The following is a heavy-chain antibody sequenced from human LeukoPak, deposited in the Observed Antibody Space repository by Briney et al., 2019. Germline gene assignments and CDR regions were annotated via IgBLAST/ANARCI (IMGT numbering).Heavy chain of an antibody. J-gene: IGHJ4*02. CDR1: GFTFSDYT. D-gene: IGHD4-23*01. Sequence: GGSLRLSCAASGFTFSDYTMHWVRQAPGKGLEWVANINQDGSEKNYVDSVKGRFTISRDNAKNSLYLQMNTLRAEDTAVYYCARESTEVTPGYWGQGTLVTVSS. V-gene: IGHV3-7*01. CDR3: ARESTEVTPGY. CDR2: INQDGSEK.